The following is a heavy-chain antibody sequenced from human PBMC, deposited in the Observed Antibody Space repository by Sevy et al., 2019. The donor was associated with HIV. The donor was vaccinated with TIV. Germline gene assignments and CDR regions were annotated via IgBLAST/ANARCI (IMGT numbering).Heavy chain of an antibody. CDR3: AKALFDFYYYYMDV. J-gene: IGHJ6*03. Sequence: GGSLRLSCAASGFTFSSYAMSWVRQAPGKGLEWVSAISGSGGSTYYADSVKGRFTISRDNTKNTLYLQMNSLRAEDTAVYYCAKALFDFYYYYMDVWGKGTTVTVSS. CDR1: GFTFSSYA. V-gene: IGHV3-23*01. CDR2: ISGSGGST.